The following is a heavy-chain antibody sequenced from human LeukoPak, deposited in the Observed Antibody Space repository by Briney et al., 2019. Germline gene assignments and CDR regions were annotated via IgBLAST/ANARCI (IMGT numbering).Heavy chain of an antibody. V-gene: IGHV3-9*01. CDR2: ISWNSGSI. J-gene: IGHJ6*02. D-gene: IGHD2-8*01. CDR3: ARDPSSGYCTNGVCWGYYYYGMDV. Sequence: GGSLRLSCAASGFTFDDYAMHWVRQAPGKGLEWVSGISWNSGSIGYADSVKGRFTISRDNAKNSLYLQMNSLGAEDTAVYYCARDPSSGYCTNGVCWGYYYYGMDVWGQGTTVTVSS. CDR1: GFTFDDYA.